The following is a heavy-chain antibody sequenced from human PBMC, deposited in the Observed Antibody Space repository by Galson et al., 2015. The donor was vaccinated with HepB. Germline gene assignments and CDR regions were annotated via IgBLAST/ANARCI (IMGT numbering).Heavy chain of an antibody. CDR2: ISSNGYST. V-gene: IGHV3-64*05. D-gene: IGHD3-10*01. Sequence: SLRLSCAASGFTFSSYALHWVRQAPGKGLEYVSAISSNGYSTYYADSVKGRFTISRDNIKNTLYVQMSSLRPEDTAVYYCVKDRVFHLLWFGEFDYWGQGTQVTVSS. J-gene: IGHJ4*02. CDR1: GFTFSSYA. CDR3: VKDRVFHLLWFGEFDY.